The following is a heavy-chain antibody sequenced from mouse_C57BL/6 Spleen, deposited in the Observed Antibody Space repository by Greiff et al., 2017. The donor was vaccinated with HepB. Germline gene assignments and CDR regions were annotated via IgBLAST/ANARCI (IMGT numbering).Heavy chain of an antibody. CDR2: IDPETGGT. CDR3: TRALLLRGGYFDV. Sequence: QVQLKQSGAELVRPGASVTLSCKASGYTFTDYEMHWVKQTPVHGLEWIGAIDPETGGTAYNQKFKGKAILTADKSSSTAYMELRSLTSEDSAVYYCTRALLLRGGYFDVWGTGTTVTVSS. V-gene: IGHV1-15*01. D-gene: IGHD1-1*01. CDR1: GYTFTDYE. J-gene: IGHJ1*03.